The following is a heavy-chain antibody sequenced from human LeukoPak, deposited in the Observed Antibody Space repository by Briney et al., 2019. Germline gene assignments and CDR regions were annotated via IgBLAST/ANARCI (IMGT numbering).Heavy chain of an antibody. CDR3: AREASRSSGYYSSAFDI. Sequence: SETLSLTCTVSGGSVSSDNYYWSWIRQPPGKGLEWIGYIYYSGSTNYNPSLKSPVTILVDTSKNQFSLRLSSVTAADTAVYYCAREASRSSGYYSSAFDIWGLGTMVTVSS. CDR2: IYYSGST. D-gene: IGHD3-22*01. CDR1: GGSVSSDNYY. J-gene: IGHJ3*02. V-gene: IGHV4-61*01.